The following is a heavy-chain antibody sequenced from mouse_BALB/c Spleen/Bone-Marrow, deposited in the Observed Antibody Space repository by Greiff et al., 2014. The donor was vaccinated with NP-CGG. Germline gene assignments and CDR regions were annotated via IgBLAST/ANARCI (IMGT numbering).Heavy chain of an antibody. CDR3: TRPRYPFYAMDS. Sequence: EVKVEESGGGLVQPGGSLKLSCAASGFTFNSNTMSWVRQTPEKRLEWVAHITDGGGATYYLDTVKGRFTISRDSAKNTLYLQMSSLKSEDTAMYYCTRPRYPFYAMDSWGQGTSVTVSS. CDR1: GFTFNSNT. J-gene: IGHJ4*01. CDR2: ITDGGGAT. D-gene: IGHD2-14*01. V-gene: IGHV5-12-2*01.